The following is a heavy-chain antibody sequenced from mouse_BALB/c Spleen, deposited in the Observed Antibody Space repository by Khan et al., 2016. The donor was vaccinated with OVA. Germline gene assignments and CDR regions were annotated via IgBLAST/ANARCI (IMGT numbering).Heavy chain of an antibody. V-gene: IGHV14-3*02. CDR2: IDPANGDT. CDR1: GFNIKDTY. Sequence: VQLQQSGADLVKPGASVRLSCTSSGFNIKDTYMHWVKQRPEQGLEWIGRIDPANGDTECDPKFQGKATITTDTSSNTAYLHLSSLTSEDTAVYDCARICYGNYIYLDYWGQGTTLTVSS. D-gene: IGHD2-1*01. J-gene: IGHJ2*01. CDR3: ARICYGNYIYLDY.